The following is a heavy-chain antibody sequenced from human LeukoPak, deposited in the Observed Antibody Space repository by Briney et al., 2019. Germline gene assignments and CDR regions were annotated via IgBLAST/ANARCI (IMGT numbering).Heavy chain of an antibody. CDR2: IRGSGSDT. J-gene: IGHJ3*02. CDR3: AKCSATCYANAFDI. CDR1: GFTFSSYA. D-gene: IGHD2-2*01. Sequence: PGGSLRLSCAASGFTFSSYAMSWVRQAPGKGLEWVSAIRGSGSDTEYADSVKGRFTISRDNSKTTLYLQMSSLRVEDTAVYYCAKCSATCYANAFDIWGQGTMVTVSS. V-gene: IGHV3-23*01.